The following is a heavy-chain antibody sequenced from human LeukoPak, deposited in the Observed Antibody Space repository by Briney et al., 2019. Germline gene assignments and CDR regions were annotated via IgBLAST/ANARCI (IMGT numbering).Heavy chain of an antibody. CDR1: GGSISSYY. Sequence: SETLSLTCTVSGGSISSYYWGWIRQPPGKGLEWIGYIYYSGSTNYNPSLKSRVTISVDTSKNQFSLKLSSVTAADTAVYYCASLEKSAAGPYYFDYWGQGTLATVSS. D-gene: IGHD6-13*01. CDR2: IYYSGST. J-gene: IGHJ4*02. V-gene: IGHV4-59*08. CDR3: ASLEKSAAGPYYFDY.